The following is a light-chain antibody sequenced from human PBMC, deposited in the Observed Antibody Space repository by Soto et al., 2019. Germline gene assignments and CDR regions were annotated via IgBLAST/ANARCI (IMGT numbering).Light chain of an antibody. J-gene: IGKJ4*01. Sequence: EIVLTQSPATLSVSPGERATLSCRASQSISNLLAWYQHKPGQSPRLLIYDASNRATGIPARFSGSGSGTDFTLTISSPEPEDSAIYFCQQRFNWQLTFGGGSKVEIK. CDR3: QQRFNWQLT. V-gene: IGKV3-11*01. CDR2: DAS. CDR1: QSISNL.